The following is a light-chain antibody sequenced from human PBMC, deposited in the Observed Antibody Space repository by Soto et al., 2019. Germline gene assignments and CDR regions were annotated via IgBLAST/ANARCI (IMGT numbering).Light chain of an antibody. CDR3: QQANSFPIT. V-gene: IGKV1-12*01. J-gene: IGKJ5*01. CDR2: AAS. CDR1: QGISSW. Sequence: DIQMTQSPSSVSASVGDRVTVTCRASQGISSWLAWYQKKPGKAPKLLIYAASSLQSGVPSRFSGSGSGTDFTLTIISLQPEDCAIYFCQQANSFPITFGQGTRLEIK.